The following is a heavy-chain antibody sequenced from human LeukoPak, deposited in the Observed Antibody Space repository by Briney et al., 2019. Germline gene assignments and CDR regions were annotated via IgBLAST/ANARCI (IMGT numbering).Heavy chain of an antibody. D-gene: IGHD3-22*01. J-gene: IGHJ3*02. CDR2: IIPILGIA. Sequence: SVKVPCKASGGTFSSYTISWVRQAPGQGLEWMGRIIPILGIANYAQKFQGRVTITADKSTSTACMELSSLRSEDTAVYYCARDLDYYDSSGYAAFDIWGQGTMVTVSS. CDR3: ARDLDYYDSSGYAAFDI. V-gene: IGHV1-69*04. CDR1: GGTFSSYT.